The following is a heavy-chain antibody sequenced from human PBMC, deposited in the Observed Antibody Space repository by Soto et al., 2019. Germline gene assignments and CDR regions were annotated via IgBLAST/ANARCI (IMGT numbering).Heavy chain of an antibody. Sequence: PGGSLRLSCAASGFTLSSYAMSWVRQAPGKGLEWVSTFSGTGGYTYSADSGKGRFTIARDDSKNTLFLHMNSLRAADTAVYYCARGQRALITYGPFDPWGQGTLVTVSS. CDR1: GFTLSSYA. V-gene: IGHV3-23*01. J-gene: IGHJ5*02. CDR3: ARGQRALITYGPFDP. D-gene: IGHD4-17*01. CDR2: FSGTGGYT.